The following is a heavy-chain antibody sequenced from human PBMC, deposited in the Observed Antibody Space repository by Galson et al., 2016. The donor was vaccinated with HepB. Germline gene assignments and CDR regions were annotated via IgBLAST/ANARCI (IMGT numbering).Heavy chain of an antibody. CDR1: GFSFSSYW. Sequence: SLRLSCAASGFSFSSYWMHWVRQTPGKGLVWVSRFNSEGSGTIYADSVKGRFTISRDNAKNTLFLQMNSLRAEDTGVYYCARAGGSGILGLDYWGQGTLVSVSS. D-gene: IGHD3-16*01. V-gene: IGHV3-74*01. CDR2: FNSEGSGT. J-gene: IGHJ4*02. CDR3: ARAGGSGILGLDY.